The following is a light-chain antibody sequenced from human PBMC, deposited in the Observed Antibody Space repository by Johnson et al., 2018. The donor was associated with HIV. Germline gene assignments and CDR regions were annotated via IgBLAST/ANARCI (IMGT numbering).Light chain of an antibody. CDR1: SSNIESDY. J-gene: IGLJ1*01. CDR3: GTWDSSLSAYV. V-gene: IGLV1-51*02. CDR2: ENN. Sequence: QSVLTQPPSVSAAPGQKVDISCSGSSSNIESDYVYWYQQLPGTAPKLLIYENNKRPSGIPDRFSGSKSGTSANLGITGLQSGDEADYYCGTWDSSLSAYVFGTGTKVTVL.